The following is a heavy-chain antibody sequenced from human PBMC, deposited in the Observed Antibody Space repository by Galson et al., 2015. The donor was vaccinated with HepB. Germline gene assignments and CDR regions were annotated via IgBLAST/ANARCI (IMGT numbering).Heavy chain of an antibody. CDR2: IYYSGST. J-gene: IGHJ6*02. V-gene: IGHV4-59*01. Sequence: SETLSLTCTVSGGSISSYYWSWIRQPPGKGLEWIGYIYYSGSTNYNPSLKSRVTISVDTSKNQFSLKLSSVTAADTAVYYCARGRGVHLPDYYGMDVWGQGTTVTVSS. D-gene: IGHD3-10*01. CDR1: GGSISSYY. CDR3: ARGRGVHLPDYYGMDV.